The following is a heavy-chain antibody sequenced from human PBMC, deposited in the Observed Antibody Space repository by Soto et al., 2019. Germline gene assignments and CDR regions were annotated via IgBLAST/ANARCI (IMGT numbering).Heavy chain of an antibody. CDR1: GGTFSGHA. CDR2: LIPLFGTT. J-gene: IGHJ4*02. CDR3: ARGPNWGYRFDS. V-gene: IGHV1-69*06. D-gene: IGHD7-27*01. Sequence: QVQLVQSGAEVKKPGSSVKVSCEASGGTFSGHAISWLRQAPGQGPEWMGGLIPLFGTTQHAQNFQDRLTIPADKSTSTAYMELTSLRFEDTAIYYCARGPNWGYRFDSWGQGTLVTVSS.